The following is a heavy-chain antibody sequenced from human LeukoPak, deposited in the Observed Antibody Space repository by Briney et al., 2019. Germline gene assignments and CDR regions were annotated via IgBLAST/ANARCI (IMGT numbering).Heavy chain of an antibody. CDR2: INHSGST. J-gene: IGHJ4*02. V-gene: IGHV4-34*01. CDR3: ARRGTIYYFDY. Sequence: PSETLSLTCAVYGGSFSGYYWSWIRQPPXXXXEWIGEINHSGSTNYNPSLKSRVTISVDTSKNQFSLKLSSVTAADTAVYYCARRGTIYYFDYWGQGTLDTVSS. D-gene: IGHD3-16*01. CDR1: GGSFSGYY.